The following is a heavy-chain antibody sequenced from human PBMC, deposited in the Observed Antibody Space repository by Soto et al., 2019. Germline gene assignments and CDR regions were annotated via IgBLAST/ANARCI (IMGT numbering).Heavy chain of an antibody. J-gene: IGHJ6*03. V-gene: IGHV4-59*01. CDR1: GGSISSYY. Sequence: QVQLQESGPGLVKPSETLSLTCTVSGGSISSYYWSWIRQPPGKGLEWIGYIYYSGSTNYNPSLNRRVTISVDTSKNQFSLKLSSVTAADTAVYYCARTVYSYYYMDVWGKGTTVTVSS. CDR3: ARTVYSYYYMDV. D-gene: IGHD4-4*01. CDR2: IYYSGST.